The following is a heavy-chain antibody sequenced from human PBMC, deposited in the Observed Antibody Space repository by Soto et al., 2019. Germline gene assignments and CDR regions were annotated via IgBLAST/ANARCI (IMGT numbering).Heavy chain of an antibody. D-gene: IGHD5-12*01. CDR3: ARTYSLGYSGYGGAFDI. V-gene: IGHV5-10-1*01. CDR2: IDPSDSYT. J-gene: IGHJ3*02. CDR1: GYSFTSYW. Sequence: LGEALKISCKGSGYSFTSYWISWVRQMPGKGLEWMGRIDPSDSYTNYSPSFQGHVTISADKSISTAYLQWSSLKASDTAMYYCARTYSLGYSGYGGAFDIWGQGTMVTVSS.